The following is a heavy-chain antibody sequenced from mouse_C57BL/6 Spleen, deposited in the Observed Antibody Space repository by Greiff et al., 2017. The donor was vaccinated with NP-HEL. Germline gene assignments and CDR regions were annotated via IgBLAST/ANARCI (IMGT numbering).Heavy chain of an antibody. CDR1: GYTFTDYY. Sequence: VQLQQSGAELVRPGASVKLSCKASGYTFTDYYINWVKQRPGQGLEWIARIYPGSGNTYYNEKFKGKATLTAEKSSSTAYMQLSSLTSEDSAVYFCARSRSKNYAMDYWGQGTSVTVSS. J-gene: IGHJ4*01. CDR2: IYPGSGNT. D-gene: IGHD2-5*01. CDR3: ARSRSKNYAMDY. V-gene: IGHV1-76*01.